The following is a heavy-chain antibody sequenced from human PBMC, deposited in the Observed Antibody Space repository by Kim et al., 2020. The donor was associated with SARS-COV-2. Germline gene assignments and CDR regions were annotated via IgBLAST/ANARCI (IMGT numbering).Heavy chain of an antibody. V-gene: IGHV3-21*01. Sequence: GGSLRLSCAASGFTFSSYSMNWVRQAPGKGLEWVSSISSSSSYIYYADSVKGRFTISRDNAKNSLYLQMNSLRAEDTAVYYCARDMYSSGWYPGYYYYYGMDVWGQGTTVTVSS. CDR2: ISSSSSYI. CDR1: GFTFSSYS. J-gene: IGHJ6*02. D-gene: IGHD6-19*01. CDR3: ARDMYSSGWYPGYYYYYGMDV.